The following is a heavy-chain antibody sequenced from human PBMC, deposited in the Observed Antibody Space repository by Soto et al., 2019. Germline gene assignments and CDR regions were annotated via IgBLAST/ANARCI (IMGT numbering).Heavy chain of an antibody. D-gene: IGHD1-26*01. V-gene: IGHV4-30-4*01. Sequence: PSETLSLTCTVSGGSISSGDYYWSWIRQPPGKGLEWIGYIYYSGSTYYNPSLKSRVTISVDTSKNQFSLKLSSVTAADTAVYYGASIVGATYNWFAPWGQGTLVTVYS. CDR1: GGSISSGDYY. CDR3: ASIVGATYNWFAP. CDR2: IYYSGST. J-gene: IGHJ5*02.